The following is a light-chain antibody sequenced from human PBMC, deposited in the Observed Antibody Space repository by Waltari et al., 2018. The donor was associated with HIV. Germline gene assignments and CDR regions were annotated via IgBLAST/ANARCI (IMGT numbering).Light chain of an antibody. CDR3: MQALQTPWT. Sequence: DIVMTQSPLSLPVTPGEPASIYCRSSQSLLHSNGYNDLDWYLQKPGQSPQLLIYLGSNRASGVPDRFSGSGSGTDFTLKISRVEAEDVGLYYCMQALQTPWTFGQGTKVEIK. J-gene: IGKJ1*01. CDR2: LGS. V-gene: IGKV2-28*01. CDR1: QSLLHSNGYND.